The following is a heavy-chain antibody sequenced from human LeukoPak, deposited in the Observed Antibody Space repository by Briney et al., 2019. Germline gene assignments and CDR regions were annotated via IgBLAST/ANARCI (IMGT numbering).Heavy chain of an antibody. V-gene: IGHV4-34*09. CDR2: IYHSGTT. D-gene: IGHD6-19*01. Sequence: SETLSLTCAVYGGSFSGYYWSWIRQHPGKGLEWIGYIYHSGTTYYNPSLKSRVTISVDTSKNQFSLRLSSVTAADTAVYYCAREGSSGRGGFDYWGQGTLVTVSS. CDR1: GGSFSGYY. CDR3: AREGSSGRGGFDY. J-gene: IGHJ4*02.